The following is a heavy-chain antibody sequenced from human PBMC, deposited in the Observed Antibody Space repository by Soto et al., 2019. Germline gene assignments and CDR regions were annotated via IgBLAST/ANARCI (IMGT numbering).Heavy chain of an antibody. CDR3: ARDLEWGNFDY. D-gene: IGHD1-26*01. J-gene: IGHJ4*02. Sequence: ASVKVSCKASGFTFTSSAVQWVRQAPGQGLEWMGWISVYNGNTNYAQKLQGRVTMTTDTSTSTAYMELRSLRSDDTAVYYCARDLEWGNFDYWGQGTLVTVSS. CDR2: ISVYNGNT. V-gene: IGHV1-18*01. CDR1: GFTFTSSA.